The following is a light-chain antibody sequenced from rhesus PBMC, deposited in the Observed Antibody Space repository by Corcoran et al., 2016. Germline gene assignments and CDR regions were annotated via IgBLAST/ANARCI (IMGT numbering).Light chain of an antibody. J-gene: IGKJ2*01. Sequence: DIVMTQTPLSLPVTPGEPASISCRSSQSLLHSNGYTYLFWYLQKPGQSSQLLMYFASYRASGVPDRVRGSGAGTDFTLGISRVEASDIGVYYCIQGTQLPCSFGQGTKVEIK. V-gene: IGKV2-91*01. CDR2: FAS. CDR1: QSLLHSNGYTY. CDR3: IQGTQLPCS.